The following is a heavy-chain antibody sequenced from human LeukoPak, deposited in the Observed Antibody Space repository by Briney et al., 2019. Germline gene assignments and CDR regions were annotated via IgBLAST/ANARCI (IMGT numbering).Heavy chain of an antibody. CDR3: ARGRSSTAYDAFDI. D-gene: IGHD2-2*01. CDR1: GGSISSSGHY. Sequence: PSETLSLTCTVSGGSISSSGHYWGWIRQSPGKGLEWIGSIYYSGSTYYNPSLKSRVTISVDTSKNQFSLNLSSVTAADTAVYYCARGRSSTAYDAFDIWGQGTMVTVSS. V-gene: IGHV4-39*07. CDR2: IYYSGST. J-gene: IGHJ3*02.